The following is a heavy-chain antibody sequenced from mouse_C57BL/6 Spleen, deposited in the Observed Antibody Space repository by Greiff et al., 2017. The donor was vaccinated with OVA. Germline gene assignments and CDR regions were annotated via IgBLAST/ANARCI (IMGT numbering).Heavy chain of an antibody. CDR2: ISDGGSYT. CDR1: GFTFSSYA. D-gene: IGHD2-5*01. V-gene: IGHV5-4*01. CDR3: ARSNYFYYAMDY. J-gene: IGHJ4*01. Sequence: EVQVVESGGGLVKPGGSLKLSCAASGFTFSSYAMSWVRQTPEKRLEWVATISDGGSYTYYPDNVKGRFTISRDNAKNNLYLQMSHLESEDTAMYYCARSNYFYYAMDYWGQGTSVTVSS.